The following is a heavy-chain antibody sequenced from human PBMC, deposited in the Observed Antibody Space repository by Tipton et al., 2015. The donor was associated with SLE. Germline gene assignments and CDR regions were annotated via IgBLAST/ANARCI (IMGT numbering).Heavy chain of an antibody. CDR3: ARDSFQHYYDLAFDI. CDR2: IYYSGST. D-gene: IGHD3-22*01. CDR1: GGSVSSGSYS. J-gene: IGHJ3*02. V-gene: IGHV4-61*01. Sequence: TLSLTCTVSGGSVSSGSYSWSWIRQPPGKGLEWIAYIYYSGSTNYNPSLKSRVTISIDTSKNQFSLKLSSVTAADMAVYYCARDSFQHYYDLAFDIWGQGTMVTVSS.